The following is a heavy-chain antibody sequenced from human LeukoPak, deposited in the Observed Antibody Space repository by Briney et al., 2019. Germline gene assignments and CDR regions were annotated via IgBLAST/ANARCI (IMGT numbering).Heavy chain of an antibody. J-gene: IGHJ4*02. D-gene: IGHD5-12*01. Sequence: GGSLRLSCAASGFTFSDYYMSWIRQAPGKGLEWVSYISSSGSTIYYADSVKGRFTISRDNAKNSLYLQMTSLRAEDTAVYYCARDEVGYDSEYYFDYWGQGTLVTVSS. CDR1: GFTFSDYY. CDR3: ARDEVGYDSEYYFDY. V-gene: IGHV3-11*04. CDR2: ISSSGSTI.